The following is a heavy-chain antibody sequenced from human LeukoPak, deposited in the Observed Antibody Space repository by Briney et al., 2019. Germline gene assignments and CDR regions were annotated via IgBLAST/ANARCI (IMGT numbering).Heavy chain of an antibody. CDR3: ARSYFDY. J-gene: IGHJ4*02. CDR1: GGSFSGYY. V-gene: IGHV4-59*10. Sequence: SETLSLTCAVYGGSFSGYYWSWIRQPAGKGLEWIGRIYSSGSTNYNPSLKSRVTISVDTSKNQFSLKLSSVTAADTAVYYCARSYFDYWGQGTLVTVSS. CDR2: IYSSGST.